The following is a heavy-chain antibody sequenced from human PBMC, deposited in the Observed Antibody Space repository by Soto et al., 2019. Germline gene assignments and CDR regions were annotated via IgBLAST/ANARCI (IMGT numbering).Heavy chain of an antibody. CDR2: VSAGGDMT. Sequence: DVQLLESGGNLVQPGGSLRLSCAASGFTFSSYAMSWVRQAPGKGLEWVSRVSAGGDMTYYSDSVKGRFTISRDKSNTALFRQMNSLRIEDTALYYCARGDRGGSGSPASYYYSCLDVWGQGTTVTV. V-gene: IGHV3-23*01. D-gene: IGHD3-10*01. CDR1: GFTFSSYA. J-gene: IGHJ6*02. CDR3: ARGDRGGSGSPASYYYSCLDV.